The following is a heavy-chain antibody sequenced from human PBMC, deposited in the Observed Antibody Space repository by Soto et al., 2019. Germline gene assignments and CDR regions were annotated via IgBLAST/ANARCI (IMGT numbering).Heavy chain of an antibody. D-gene: IGHD2-15*01. CDR1: GFTFSSYG. Sequence: QVQLVESGGGVVQPGRSLRLSCAASGFTFSSYGMHWVRQAPGTGLEWVAVIWYDGSNKYYADSVKGRFTISRDNSKNTLYLQMNSLRAEDTAVYYCAREGYCSGGSCYGDYWGQGTLVTVSS. CDR3: AREGYCSGGSCYGDY. J-gene: IGHJ4*02. V-gene: IGHV3-33*01. CDR2: IWYDGSNK.